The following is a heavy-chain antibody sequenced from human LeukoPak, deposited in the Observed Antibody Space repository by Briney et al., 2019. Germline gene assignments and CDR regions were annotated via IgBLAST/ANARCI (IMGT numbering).Heavy chain of an antibody. D-gene: IGHD1-26*01. J-gene: IGHJ5*02. CDR2: IYYTGST. CDR3: ARGGNYWPQWWFDP. V-gene: IGHV4-59*01. CDR1: GGCISSYY. Sequence: SETLSLTCTVSGGCISSYYWSWIRQPPGKGLEWIGYIYYTGSTSYNPSLKSRVTMSLDASKNQFSLELNSVTPADTAVYYCARGGNYWPQWWFDPWGRGTLVSVSS.